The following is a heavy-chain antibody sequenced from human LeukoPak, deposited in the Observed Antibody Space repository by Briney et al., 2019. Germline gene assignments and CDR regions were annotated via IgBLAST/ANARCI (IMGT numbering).Heavy chain of an antibody. D-gene: IGHD1-26*01. J-gene: IGHJ4*02. CDR3: AREAPYSGSYQDLDY. Sequence: GGSLRLSCAASGFTFSSYSMNWVRQAPGKGLEWVSYISIRSSTIYYVDSVKGRFTISRDNAKNSLYLQMNSLRDEDTAVYYCAREAPYSGSYQDLDYWGQGTLVTVSS. V-gene: IGHV3-48*02. CDR2: ISIRSSTI. CDR1: GFTFSSYS.